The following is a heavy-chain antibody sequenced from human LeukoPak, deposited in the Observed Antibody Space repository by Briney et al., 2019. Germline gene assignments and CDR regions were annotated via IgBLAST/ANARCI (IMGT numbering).Heavy chain of an antibody. V-gene: IGHV4-39*01. CDR2: INHSGCT. Sequence: SATLSLTCTVSGGSITSSYHYWSWIRQPPGKGLEWIGDINHSGCTNYNPSLKIRATISGDTTKNQFSQKLSSVTAADTAVYYCARTHTGGWLVKSFFDYWGQGTLVTVSA. J-gene: IGHJ4*02. D-gene: IGHD6-19*01. CDR3: ARTHTGGWLVKSFFDY. CDR1: GGSITSSYHY.